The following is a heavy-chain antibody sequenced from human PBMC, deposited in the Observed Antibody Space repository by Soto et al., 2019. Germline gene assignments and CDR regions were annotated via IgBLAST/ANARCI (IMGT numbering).Heavy chain of an antibody. J-gene: IGHJ4*02. Sequence: EVQLVESGGGLVQPGGSLRLSCAASGFTFSSYALHWVRQAPGEGLEYVSTISGNGGSTYYANSVKGRFTISRDNSKNSLDLQLGSLRAEDMGGDFCAGGLVAATYDYWGQGTLVTVSS. D-gene: IGHD2-15*01. V-gene: IGHV3-64*01. CDR3: AGGLVAATYDY. CDR1: GFTFSSYA. CDR2: ISGNGGST.